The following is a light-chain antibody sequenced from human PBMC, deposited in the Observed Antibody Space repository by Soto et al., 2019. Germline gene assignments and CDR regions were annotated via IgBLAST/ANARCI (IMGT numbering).Light chain of an antibody. Sequence: QSALTQPPSASGSPGQSVTISCTGTSSDVGDYNYVSWYQQHPGKAPKLIIYEVNKPPSGVPDRFSGSKAGNTASLTVSGLQVEDEADYYCSSYAGGNTVLFGGGTKLTVL. CDR3: SSYAGGNTVL. V-gene: IGLV2-8*01. CDR2: EVN. CDR1: SSDVGDYNY. J-gene: IGLJ3*02.